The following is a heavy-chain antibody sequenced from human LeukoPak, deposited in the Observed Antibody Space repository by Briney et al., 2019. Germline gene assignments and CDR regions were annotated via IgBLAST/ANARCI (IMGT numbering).Heavy chain of an antibody. V-gene: IGHV3-30*18. J-gene: IGHJ4*02. CDR3: AKDLGDYGGNSDLNY. Sequence: GGSLRLSCAASGFTFSSYDMHWVRQAPGKGLEWVAVISYDGSNKYYADSVKGRFTISRDNSKNTLYLQMNSLRAEDTAVYYCAKDLGDYGGNSDLNYWGQGTLVTVSS. D-gene: IGHD4-23*01. CDR2: ISYDGSNK. CDR1: GFTFSSYD.